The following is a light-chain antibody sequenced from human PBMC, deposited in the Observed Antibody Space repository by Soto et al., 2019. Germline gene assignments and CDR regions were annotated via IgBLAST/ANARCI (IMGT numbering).Light chain of an antibody. V-gene: IGLV1-51*01. CDR3: GTWDSSLSAVV. CDR1: SSNIGNNY. J-gene: IGLJ2*01. Sequence: QSVLTQLPSVSAVPGQKVTISCSGSSSNIGNNYVSWYQQLPGTAPKLLIYDNNKRPSGIPDRFSGSKSGTSATLGITGLQTGDEADYYCGTWDSSLSAVVFGGGTKVTVL. CDR2: DNN.